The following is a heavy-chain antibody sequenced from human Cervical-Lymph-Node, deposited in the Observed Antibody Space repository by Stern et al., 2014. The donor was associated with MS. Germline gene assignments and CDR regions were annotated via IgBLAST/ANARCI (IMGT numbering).Heavy chain of an antibody. CDR1: GGSISSSNW. Sequence: QLQLQESGPGLVKPSGTLSLTCAVSGGSISSSNWWRWGRQPPGEGLWWVGETYHSGGTNYKPSLKRRVTISIDKSKNQFSLKLSSVTAADTAVYYCARAEVEMATSWGQGTLVTVSS. D-gene: IGHD5-24*01. J-gene: IGHJ4*02. CDR2: TYHSGGT. V-gene: IGHV4-4*02. CDR3: ARAEVEMATS.